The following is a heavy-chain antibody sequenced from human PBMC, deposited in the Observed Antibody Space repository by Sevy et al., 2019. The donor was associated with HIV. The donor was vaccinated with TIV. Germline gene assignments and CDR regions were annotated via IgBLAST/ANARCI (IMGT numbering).Heavy chain of an antibody. Sequence: SETLSLTCTVSGGSIRINSYYWGWVRQPPGKGLEWIGSIYNTGSTSYNPSLKSRVTISVDTSKNNFSLRLTSVTAADTAVYYCATTRGTDWYEGAGRYFDLWGRGTLVTVSS. CDR2: IYNTGST. J-gene: IGHJ2*01. CDR3: ATTRGTDWYEGAGRYFDL. D-gene: IGHD6-19*01. V-gene: IGHV4-39*02. CDR1: GGSIRINSYY.